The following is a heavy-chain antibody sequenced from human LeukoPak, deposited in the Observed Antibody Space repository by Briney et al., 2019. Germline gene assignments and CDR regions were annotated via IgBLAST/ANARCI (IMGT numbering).Heavy chain of an antibody. J-gene: IGHJ4*02. Sequence: GGSLRLSCAASRFTFTSYAMNWVRQAPGKGLEWVSIISASGATTDYADSVKGRFTISRDNSKNTLYLQMNSLRAEDTAVYYCTKGSYYDNSGRAYFDYWGQGTLVTVSS. CDR1: RFTFTSYA. CDR3: TKGSYYDNSGRAYFDY. V-gene: IGHV3-23*01. CDR2: ISASGATT. D-gene: IGHD3-22*01.